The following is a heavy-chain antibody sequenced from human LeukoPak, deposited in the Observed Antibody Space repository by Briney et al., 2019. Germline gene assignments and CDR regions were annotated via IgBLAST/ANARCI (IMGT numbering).Heavy chain of an antibody. J-gene: IGHJ4*02. CDR3: ARQTGTTYYFDY. D-gene: IGHD1-1*01. CDR2: IYPGDSDT. CDR1: GDRLTNNW. V-gene: IGHV5-51*01. Sequence: GESLKISCKISGDRLTNNWIGWVRQVPGKGLEWMGIIYPGDSDTRYSPSFQGQVTISADESISTAYLQWSSLKASDTAMYFCARQTGTTYYFDYWGQGTLVTVSS.